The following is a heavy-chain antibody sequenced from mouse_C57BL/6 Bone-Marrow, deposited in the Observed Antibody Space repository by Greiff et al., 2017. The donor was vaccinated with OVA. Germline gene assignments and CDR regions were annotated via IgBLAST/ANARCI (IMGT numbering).Heavy chain of an antibody. V-gene: IGHV1-15*01. CDR1: GYTFTDYE. Sequence: VQRVGSGAELVRPGASVTLSCKASGYTFTDYEMHWVKQTPVHGLEWIGAIDPETGGTAYNQKFKGKAILTADKSSSTAYMELRSLTSEDSAVYYCTRGYSNYYAMDYWGQGTSVTVSS. D-gene: IGHD2-5*01. CDR2: IDPETGGT. CDR3: TRGYSNYYAMDY. J-gene: IGHJ4*01.